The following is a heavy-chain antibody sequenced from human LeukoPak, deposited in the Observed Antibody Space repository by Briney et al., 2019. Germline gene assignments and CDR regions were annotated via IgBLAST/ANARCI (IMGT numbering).Heavy chain of an antibody. CDR2: ISGNAADT. J-gene: IGHJ4*02. D-gene: IGHD3-22*01. Sequence: PGGSLRLSCVASGFTFSSYGMSWVRQAPGKGLEWVSAISGNAADTFYADSVKGRFTISRDNSKNTLYLQMNSLRAEDTAVYYCAKELLPGGPGDYYFDYWGQGTLVTVSS. CDR1: GFTFSSYG. V-gene: IGHV3-23*01. CDR3: AKELLPGGPGDYYFDY.